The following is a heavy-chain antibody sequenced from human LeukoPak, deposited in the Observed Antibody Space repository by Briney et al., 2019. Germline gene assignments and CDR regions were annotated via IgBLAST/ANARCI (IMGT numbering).Heavy chain of an antibody. Sequence: GESLKISCKGSGYSFTSYWIGWVRQMPGKGLEWMGIVYPGASDTRYSPSFQGQVTISADKSISTAYLQWSSLKASDTAMYYCGISSSWYKWSAFDIWGQGTMVTVSS. CDR3: GISSSWYKWSAFDI. D-gene: IGHD6-13*01. J-gene: IGHJ3*02. V-gene: IGHV5-51*01. CDR1: GYSFTSYW. CDR2: VYPGASDT.